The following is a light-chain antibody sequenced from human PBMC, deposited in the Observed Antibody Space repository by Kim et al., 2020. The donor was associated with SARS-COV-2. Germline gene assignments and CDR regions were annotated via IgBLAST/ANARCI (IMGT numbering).Light chain of an antibody. CDR1: QGISGY. J-gene: IGKJ2*01. Sequence: SASVGDRVTIPCRTSQGISGYLAWFQQQPGKAPKLLIYAASTLQGGVPSRFSGSGSGTEFTLPIGSLQPEDFATYYCQQLNSYPPTFGQGTKLEI. V-gene: IGKV1-9*01. CDR3: QQLNSYPPT. CDR2: AAS.